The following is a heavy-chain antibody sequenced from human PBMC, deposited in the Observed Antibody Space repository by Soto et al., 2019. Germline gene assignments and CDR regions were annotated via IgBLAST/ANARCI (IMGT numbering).Heavy chain of an antibody. V-gene: IGHV3-23*01. D-gene: IGHD2-15*01. Sequence: GGSLRLSCAASGFPFSNYAMSLVRQAPGKGLEWVSTLSATSGSTYYADSVKGRFTMSRDNSKNTLYLQMNSLRDEDTAVYYCAKVVNYLGYWGPGTLLTLSS. CDR2: LSATSGST. CDR3: AKVVNYLGY. CDR1: GFPFSNYA. J-gene: IGHJ4*02.